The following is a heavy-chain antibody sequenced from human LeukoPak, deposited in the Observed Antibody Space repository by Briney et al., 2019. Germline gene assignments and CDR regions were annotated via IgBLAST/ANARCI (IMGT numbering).Heavy chain of an antibody. CDR2: INPIFSTA. D-gene: IGHD1-26*01. J-gene: IGHJ4*02. CDR3: ARDAIEGVYNTFDY. Sequence: SVTVSCKASGGTFSSYAISWVRQAPGQGLEWMGGINPIFSTANYAQKFQGRVTITTDESTSTAYMELSSLRSEDTAVYYCARDAIEGVYNTFDYWGQGTLVTVSS. CDR1: GGTFSSYA. V-gene: IGHV1-69*05.